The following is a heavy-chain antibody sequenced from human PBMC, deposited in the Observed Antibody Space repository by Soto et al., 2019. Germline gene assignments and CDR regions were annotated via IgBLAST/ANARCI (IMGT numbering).Heavy chain of an antibody. Sequence: ASVKVSCKASGYTFTSYDINWVRQATGQGLEWMGWMNPNSGNTGYAQKFQGRVTMTRDTSIRTAYLELSSLRSEDTAVYYCARKIPDTGGFDCWGQGVLVTVSS. CDR1: GYTFTSYD. CDR2: MNPNSGNT. J-gene: IGHJ4*02. D-gene: IGHD2-8*02. CDR3: ARKIPDTGGFDC. V-gene: IGHV1-8*01.